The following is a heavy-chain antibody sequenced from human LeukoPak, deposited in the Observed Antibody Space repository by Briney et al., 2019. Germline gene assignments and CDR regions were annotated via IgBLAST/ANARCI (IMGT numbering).Heavy chain of an antibody. D-gene: IGHD3-16*02. J-gene: IGHJ3*02. CDR2: IIPIFGTA. CDR3: ARDRSTPYYDYVWGSYRLDAFDI. Sequence: ASVKVSCKASGYTFTSYGISWVRQAPGQGLEWMGGIIPIFGTANYAQKFQGRVTITADESTSTAYMELSSLRSEDTAVYYCARDRSTPYYDYVWGSYRLDAFDIWGQGTMVTVSS. V-gene: IGHV1-69*13. CDR1: GYTFTSYG.